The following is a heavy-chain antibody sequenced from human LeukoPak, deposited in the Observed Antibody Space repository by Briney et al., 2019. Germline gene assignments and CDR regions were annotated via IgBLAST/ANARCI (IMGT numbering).Heavy chain of an antibody. J-gene: IGHJ6*03. CDR3: ARGYYHMDV. CDR1: GGSISSSSYY. Sequence: SETLSLTCTVSGGSISSSSYYWGWIRQPPGKGLEWIGYIYYSGSANYNHSLKSRVTISLDTSKNQFSLKLSSVTAADTAVYYCARGYYHMDVWGKGTTVTVSS. CDR2: IYYSGSA. V-gene: IGHV4-61*05.